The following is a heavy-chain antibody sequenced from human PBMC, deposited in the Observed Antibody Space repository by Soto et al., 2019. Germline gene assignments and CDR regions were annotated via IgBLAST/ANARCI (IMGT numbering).Heavy chain of an antibody. J-gene: IGHJ6*03. CDR2: ISSSGSTI. Sequence: PGGSLRLSCAASGFTFSDYYMSWIRQAPGKGLEWVSYISSSGSTIYYADSVKGRFTISRDNAKNSLYLQMNSLRAEDTAVYYCAREGASGYSYGFYYYYMDVWGKGTTVTVSS. V-gene: IGHV3-11*01. CDR1: GFTFSDYY. D-gene: IGHD5-18*01. CDR3: AREGASGYSYGFYYYYMDV.